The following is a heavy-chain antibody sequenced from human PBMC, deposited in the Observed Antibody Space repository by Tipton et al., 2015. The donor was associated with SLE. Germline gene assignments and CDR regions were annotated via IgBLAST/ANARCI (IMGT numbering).Heavy chain of an antibody. CDR3: ARDKNGVAATDY. J-gene: IGHJ4*02. CDR1: GFTFSTYW. V-gene: IGHV3-7*01. CDR2: IKQDGSVK. D-gene: IGHD6-13*01. Sequence: SLRLSCAASGFTFSTYWMSWVRQAPGKGLEWVANIKQDGSVKQYVGSVKGRFTISRDNARNALFLQMNSLRAEDTAVYYCARDKNGVAATDYWGQGTLVTVSS.